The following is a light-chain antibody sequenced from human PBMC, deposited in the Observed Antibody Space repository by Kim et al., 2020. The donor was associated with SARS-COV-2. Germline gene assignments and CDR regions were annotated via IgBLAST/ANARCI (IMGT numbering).Light chain of an antibody. CDR2: GAS. J-gene: IGKJ4*01. CDR1: QSVDSY. CDR3: QQYDTSRPVT. Sequence: EVVLTQSPGTLSLSPGEGATLSCRASQSVDSYLAWYHQKPGQAPRLLIYGASSRATGIPDRFSGSGSGTDFTLTISRLEPEDFAVYYCQQYDTSRPVTFGGGTKVDIK. V-gene: IGKV3-20*01.